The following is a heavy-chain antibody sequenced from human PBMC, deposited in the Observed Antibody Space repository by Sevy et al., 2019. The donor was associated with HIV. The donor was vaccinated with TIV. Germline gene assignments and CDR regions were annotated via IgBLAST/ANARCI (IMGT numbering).Heavy chain of an antibody. J-gene: IGHJ3*02. Sequence: GESLKISCKGSGYSFTSYWIGWVRQMPGKGLEWMGIIYPGDSDTRYSPPFQGQVTISADKSISTAYLQWSSLKASDTAMYYCARRQKYYYDSSGAYDAFDIWGQGTMVTVSS. D-gene: IGHD3-22*01. V-gene: IGHV5-51*01. CDR1: GYSFTSYW. CDR3: ARRQKYYYDSSGAYDAFDI. CDR2: IYPGDSDT.